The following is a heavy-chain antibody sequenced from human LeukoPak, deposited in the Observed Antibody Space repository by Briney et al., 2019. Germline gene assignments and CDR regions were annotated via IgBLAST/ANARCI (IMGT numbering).Heavy chain of an antibody. CDR3: TRTNIPFVVADD. Sequence: GSLRLSCAASGFTFDDYTMHWVRQPPGKGLEWIGEIFHSGTTNYNPSLKSRVTISLDKSKNQFSLKVSLVTAADTAIYYCTRTNIPFVVADDWGQGTLVTVSS. V-gene: IGHV4-34*12. J-gene: IGHJ4*02. D-gene: IGHD1/OR15-1a*01. CDR1: GFTFDDYT. CDR2: IFHSGTT.